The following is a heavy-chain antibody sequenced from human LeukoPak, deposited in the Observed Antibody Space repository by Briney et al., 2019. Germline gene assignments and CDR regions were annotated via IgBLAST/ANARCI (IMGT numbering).Heavy chain of an antibody. D-gene: IGHD3-10*01. CDR1: GFTFSSYG. CDR3: AKDQPDYGSGNYEDS. CDR2: IRYDRSTK. J-gene: IGHJ4*02. V-gene: IGHV3-30*02. Sequence: GSLRLSCVASGFTFSSYGMHWVRQAPGKGLEWVAFIRYDRSTKYADSVKGRFTISRDNSKNMLFLQLNSVTTEDTALYYCAKDQPDYGSGNYEDSWGQGTLVNVFS.